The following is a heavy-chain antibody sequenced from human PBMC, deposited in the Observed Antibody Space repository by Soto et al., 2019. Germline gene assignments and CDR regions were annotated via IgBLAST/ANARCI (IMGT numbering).Heavy chain of an antibody. V-gene: IGHV3-53*01. Sequence: EVQLVESGGGLIQPGGSLRLSCAASGFTVSGNYMSWVRQAPGKGLEWVSLIYSGGTTYYAASVKGRFTISRDNSKNMVYLQMNSPRAEDTAVYYCARALWGSSWYYFDYWGQGTLVTVSS. CDR1: GFTVSGNY. J-gene: IGHJ4*02. CDR3: ARALWGSSWYYFDY. CDR2: IYSGGTT. D-gene: IGHD6-13*01.